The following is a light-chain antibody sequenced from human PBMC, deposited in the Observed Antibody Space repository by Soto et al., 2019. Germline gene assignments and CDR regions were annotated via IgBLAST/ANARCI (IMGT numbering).Light chain of an antibody. V-gene: IGLV1-40*01. Sequence: QAVVTQPPSVSGAPGQRVTISCSGSSSNIGAGYDVHWYQQLPGTAPRLLIYVSRNRPSGVPVRFSGSKSGTSASLAITGLQTDDEADYYCQSYDSSLRLAVFGGGTKVTVL. CDR1: SSNIGAGYD. CDR3: QSYDSSLRLAV. J-gene: IGLJ3*02. CDR2: VSR.